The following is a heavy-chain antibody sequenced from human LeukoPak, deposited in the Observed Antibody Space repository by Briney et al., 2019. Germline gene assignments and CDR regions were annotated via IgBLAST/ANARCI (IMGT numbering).Heavy chain of an antibody. D-gene: IGHD6-13*01. CDR1: GFTFSRSD. CDR2: ISWNSGSI. V-gene: IGHV3-9*01. Sequence: GGSLRLSCAASGFTFSRSDMSWIRQTPGKGLEWVSGISWNSGSIGYADSVKGRFTISRDNAKNSLYLQMNSLRAEDTALYYCAKDPYSSSWYKSWFDPWGQGTLVTVSS. J-gene: IGHJ5*02. CDR3: AKDPYSSSWYKSWFDP.